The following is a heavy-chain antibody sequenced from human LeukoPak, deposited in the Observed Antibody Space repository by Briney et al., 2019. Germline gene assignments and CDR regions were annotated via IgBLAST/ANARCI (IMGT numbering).Heavy chain of an antibody. D-gene: IGHD1-7*01. Sequence: SETLSLTCTVSGGSISSGDYYWRWIRQPPGKGPEWIGYIYYSGSTYYNPSLKSRVTISVDTSKNQFSLKLSSVTAADTAVYYCARGPRQLPQVYGRRSYGMDVWGQGTTVTVSS. CDR2: IYYSGST. V-gene: IGHV4-30-4*01. CDR3: ARGPRQLPQVYGRRSYGMDV. J-gene: IGHJ6*02. CDR1: GGSISSGDYY.